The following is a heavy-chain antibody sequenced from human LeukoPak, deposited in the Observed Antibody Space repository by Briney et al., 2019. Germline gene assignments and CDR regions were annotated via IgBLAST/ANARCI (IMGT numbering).Heavy chain of an antibody. Sequence: GGSLRLSCAASGFTFTRNVMSWVRQAPGKGLEWVSTISDRGATFYADSVKGRFTISRDNSNHTLYLQMNSLRDGDSAVYFCVKSLSSWFGDLFDSWGQGALVTVSS. CDR2: ISDRGAT. J-gene: IGHJ4*02. CDR3: VKSLSSWFGDLFDS. V-gene: IGHV3-23*01. D-gene: IGHD3-10*01. CDR1: GFTFTRNV.